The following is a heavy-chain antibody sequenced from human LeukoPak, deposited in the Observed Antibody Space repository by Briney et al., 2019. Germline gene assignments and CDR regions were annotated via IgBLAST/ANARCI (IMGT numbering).Heavy chain of an antibody. CDR1: GFTFSSYG. Sequence: GGSLRLSCAASGFTFSSYGMHWVRQAPGKGLEWVAVIWYDGSNKYYADSVKGRFTISRDNSKNTLYLQMNSLRAEDTAVYYCARDGEYCDSSGYYFRGPFDYWGQGTLVTVSS. J-gene: IGHJ4*02. CDR3: ARDGEYCDSSGYYFRGPFDY. CDR2: IWYDGSNK. V-gene: IGHV3-33*01. D-gene: IGHD3-22*01.